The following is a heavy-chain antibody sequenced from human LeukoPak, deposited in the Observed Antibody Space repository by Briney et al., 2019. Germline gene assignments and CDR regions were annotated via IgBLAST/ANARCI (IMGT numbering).Heavy chain of an antibody. Sequence: PSETLSLTCRVHDGSSRGYYWSWIRQPPGRGLRWIGEINYSGSINYSPSLKGRVFISPDTSKNLSSLKLNSVTVADTAVYYCAKYRYGYLGMNSWGQGTQVTVSS. CDR1: DGSSRGYY. J-gene: IGHJ4*02. D-gene: IGHD2-2*03. V-gene: IGHV4-34*01. CDR2: INYSGSI. CDR3: AKYRYGYLGMNS.